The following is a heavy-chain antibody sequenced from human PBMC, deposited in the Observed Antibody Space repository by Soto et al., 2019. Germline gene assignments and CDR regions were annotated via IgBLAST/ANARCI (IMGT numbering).Heavy chain of an antibody. CDR3: ARHITEINYGDKGPNDAFDI. V-gene: IGHV5-51*01. CDR1: ANSCSTYW. D-gene: IGHD2-21*01. Sequence: PXESLRVYCTCYANSCSTYWSGLVLQMPGKGLEWMGVIYPGDSDTRYSPPFEGQVSISVDKSTSTAHLQWDSLKASDTAIYYCARHITEINYGDKGPNDAFDIWGQGTMVTVTS. J-gene: IGHJ3*02. CDR2: IYPGDSDT.